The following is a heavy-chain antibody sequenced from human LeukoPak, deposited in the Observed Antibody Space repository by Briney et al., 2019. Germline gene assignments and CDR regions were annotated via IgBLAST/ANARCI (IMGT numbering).Heavy chain of an antibody. V-gene: IGHV4-30-4*08. J-gene: IGHJ4*02. CDR1: GGSISSGDYY. Sequence: SETPSLTCTVSGGSISSGDYYWSWIRQPPGKGLEWIGYIYYSGSTYYNPSLKSRVTISVDTSKNQFSLKLSSVTAADTAVYYCARDRYSSGWYRPDYFDYWGQGTLVTVSS. CDR2: IYYSGST. CDR3: ARDRYSSGWYRPDYFDY. D-gene: IGHD6-19*01.